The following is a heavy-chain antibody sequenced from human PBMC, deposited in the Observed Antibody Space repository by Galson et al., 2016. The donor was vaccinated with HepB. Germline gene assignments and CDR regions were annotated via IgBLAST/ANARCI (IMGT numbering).Heavy chain of an antibody. CDR1: GFSLSNSGVG. J-gene: IGHJ4*02. V-gene: IGHV2-5*02. D-gene: IGHD1-20*01. Sequence: PALVKPTQTLTLTCSFSGFSLSNSGVGVGWIRQPPGKALEWLALIYWDDDKRYSPSLKSRLSTTEDTSKNQVVLTMTNMHPVDTATYYCAHPLSEYNWNDGFDYWGQGTPVTVSS. CDR3: AHPLSEYNWNDGFDY. CDR2: IYWDDDK.